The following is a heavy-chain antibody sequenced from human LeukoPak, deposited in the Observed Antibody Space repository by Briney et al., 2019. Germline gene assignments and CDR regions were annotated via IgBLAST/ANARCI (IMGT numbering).Heavy chain of an antibody. CDR1: GFTFSGSA. V-gene: IGHV3-73*01. D-gene: IGHD3-22*01. J-gene: IGHJ4*02. CDR2: IRSKANSYAT. Sequence: GGSLRLSCAASGFTFSGSAMQWVRQASGKGLEWVGRIRSKANSYATAYAASVTGRLTISRDDSKNTAYLQMNSLKTEDTAVYYCARHMDDAANYYDSSGYHRPHFYWGQGTLVTVSS. CDR3: ARHMDDAANYYDSSGYHRPHFY.